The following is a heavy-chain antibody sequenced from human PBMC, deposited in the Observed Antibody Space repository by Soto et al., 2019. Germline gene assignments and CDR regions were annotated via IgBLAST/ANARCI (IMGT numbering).Heavy chain of an antibody. CDR3: ANKVGPSRYCSGGSCYEGDFDY. CDR2: IYSGGST. D-gene: IGHD2-15*01. CDR1: GFTVSNNY. V-gene: IGHV3-66*01. J-gene: IGHJ4*02. Sequence: GGSLRLSCAASGFTVSNNYMSWVRQAPGKGLEWVSVIYSGGSTYYADSVKGRFTISRDNSKNTLYLQMNSLRAEDTAVYYCANKVGPSRYCSGGSCYEGDFDYWGQGTLVTVSS.